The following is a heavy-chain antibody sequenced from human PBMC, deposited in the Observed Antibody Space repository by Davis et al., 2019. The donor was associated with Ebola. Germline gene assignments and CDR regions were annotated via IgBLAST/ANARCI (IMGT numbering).Heavy chain of an antibody. CDR3: ARVEDSSTWFLGYFDP. V-gene: IGHV3-7*01. D-gene: IGHD6-13*01. Sequence: PGGSLRLSCAATEFTFSNYRMTWVRQAPGKGLGWVANIKEDESEKYYVDSVKGRFTISRDNAKNSMYLQMNSLKAEDTAVYYCARVEDSSTWFLGYFDPWGQGTLVTVSS. J-gene: IGHJ5*02. CDR1: EFTFSNYR. CDR2: IKEDESEK.